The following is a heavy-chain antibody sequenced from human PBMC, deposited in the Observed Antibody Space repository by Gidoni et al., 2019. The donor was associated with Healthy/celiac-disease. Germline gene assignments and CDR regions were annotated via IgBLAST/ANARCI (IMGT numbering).Heavy chain of an antibody. Sequence: QVQLQQWGAGLLKPSAPLSLTCAVYVGSFSGYYWSWIRQPPGKGLEWIGEINHSGSTNYNPSLKSRVTISVDTSKNQFSLKLSSVTAADTAVYYCARGPKDYYGSGTRRGGPPPDYWGQGTLVTVSS. D-gene: IGHD3-10*01. CDR3: ARGPKDYYGSGTRRGGPPPDY. J-gene: IGHJ4*02. CDR2: INHSGST. V-gene: IGHV4-34*01. CDR1: VGSFSGYY.